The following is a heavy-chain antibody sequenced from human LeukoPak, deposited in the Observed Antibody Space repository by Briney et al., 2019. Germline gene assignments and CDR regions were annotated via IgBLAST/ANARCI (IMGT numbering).Heavy chain of an antibody. J-gene: IGHJ6*02. CDR2: IHSGGTT. D-gene: IGHD6-13*01. Sequence: AGGSLRLSCAASGFTVRSNYMIWVRQAPGKGLEWVSVIHSGGTTFYADSVKGRITISRDDSKNTLYLQMNSLRAEDTAVYYCATGSLGDYYYGMDVWGQGTTVTVSS. CDR3: ATGSLGDYYYGMDV. CDR1: GFTVRSNY. V-gene: IGHV3-66*01.